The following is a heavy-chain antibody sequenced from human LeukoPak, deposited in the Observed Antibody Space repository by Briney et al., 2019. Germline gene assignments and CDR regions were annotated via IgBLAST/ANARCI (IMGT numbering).Heavy chain of an antibody. CDR1: GGSISSYY. Sequence: SETLSLTCTVSGGSISSYYWSWIRQPAGKGLEWIGRIYTSGSTNYNLSLKSRVTMPVDTSKNQFSLKLSSVTAADTAVYHCARGGSGSYYLAYGGFDYWGQGTLVTVSS. J-gene: IGHJ4*02. CDR3: ARGGSGSYYLAYGGFDY. D-gene: IGHD3-10*01. CDR2: IYTSGST. V-gene: IGHV4-4*07.